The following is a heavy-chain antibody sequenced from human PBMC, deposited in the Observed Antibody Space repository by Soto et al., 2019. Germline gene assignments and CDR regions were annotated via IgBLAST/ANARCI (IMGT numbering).Heavy chain of an antibody. V-gene: IGHV1-69*13. CDR2: IIPIFNTA. J-gene: IGHJ6*02. CDR3: ARSRCSNGVCYSHSLYGMDV. CDR1: GGTFSNHA. D-gene: IGHD2-8*01. Sequence: SVKVSCKASGGTFSNHAINWVRQAPGQGLEWMGGIIPIFNTATYAQKVHGRVTITADESTSTAYMELSSLRSEDTAVYYCARSRCSNGVCYSHSLYGMDVWGQGTTVTVSS.